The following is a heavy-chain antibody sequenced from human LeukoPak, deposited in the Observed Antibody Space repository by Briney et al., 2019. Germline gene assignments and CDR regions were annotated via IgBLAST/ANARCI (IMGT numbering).Heavy chain of an antibody. V-gene: IGHV4-4*07. Sequence: SETLSLTCTVSGGSITNYYWSWIRQPAGKGLEWIGRIYTSGSTNYNPSLKSRVTISVDTSKNQFSLKLSSVTAADTAVYYCAREHRGSGWYPSLYFDYWGQGTLVTVSS. D-gene: IGHD6-19*01. CDR2: IYTSGST. CDR1: GGSITNYY. J-gene: IGHJ4*02. CDR3: AREHRGSGWYPSLYFDY.